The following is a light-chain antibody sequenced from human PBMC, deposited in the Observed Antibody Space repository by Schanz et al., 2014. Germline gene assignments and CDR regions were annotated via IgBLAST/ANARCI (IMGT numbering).Light chain of an antibody. Sequence: QSALTQPASVSASPGQSITISCTGTSSDVGGYNFVSWFQQHPGRAPTLMIYDVSKRPSGVPDRFSGSKSGNTASLTVSGLQAEDEADYYCSSYADSSTLFGPGTKLTVL. V-gene: IGLV2-14*01. J-gene: IGLJ1*01. CDR1: SSDVGGYNF. CDR2: DVS. CDR3: SSYADSSTL.